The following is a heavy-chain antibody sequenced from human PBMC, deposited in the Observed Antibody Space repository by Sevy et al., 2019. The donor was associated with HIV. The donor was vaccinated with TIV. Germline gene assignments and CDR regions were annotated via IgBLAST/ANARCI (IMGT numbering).Heavy chain of an antibody. CDR1: GFTFNIYS. CDR2: LSFGCGKI. V-gene: IGHV3-23*01. Sequence: GGSLRLSCAAFGFTFNIYSMSWVRQTQGRGLEWVATLSFGCGKINHADSVKGRFTMSRDDSKNAVYLQMNNLRVEDTAIYYCAREGCTKPHDYWGQGTLVTVSS. CDR3: AREGCTKPHDY. D-gene: IGHD2-8*01. J-gene: IGHJ4*02.